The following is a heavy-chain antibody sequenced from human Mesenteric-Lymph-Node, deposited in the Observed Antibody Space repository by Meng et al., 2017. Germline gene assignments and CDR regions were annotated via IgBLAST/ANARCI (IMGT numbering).Heavy chain of an antibody. CDR1: GFTFSSYE. V-gene: IGHV3-48*03. CDR2: ISSSGSTI. Sequence: GESLKISCAASGFTFSSYEMNWVRQAPGKGLEWVSYISSSGSTIYYADSVKGRFTISRDNAKNSLYLQMNSLRAEDTAVYYCARLRYFDWSTTYGMDVWGQGTTVTVSS. CDR3: ARLRYFDWSTTYGMDV. J-gene: IGHJ6*02. D-gene: IGHD3-9*01.